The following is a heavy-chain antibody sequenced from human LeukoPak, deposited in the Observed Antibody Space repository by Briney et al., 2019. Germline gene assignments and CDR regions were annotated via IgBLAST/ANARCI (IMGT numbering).Heavy chain of an antibody. CDR3: ARLEEGSGSYYRAFDY. CDR2: IYPGDSDT. D-gene: IGHD3-10*01. V-gene: IGHV5-51*01. CDR1: GYSFTSYW. Sequence: GESLTISCTGSGYSFTSYWIGWVRQMPGKGLEWMGIIYPGDSDTRYSPSFQGQVTISADKSISTAYLQWSSLKASDTAMYYCARLEEGSGSYYRAFDYWGQGTLVTVSS. J-gene: IGHJ4*02.